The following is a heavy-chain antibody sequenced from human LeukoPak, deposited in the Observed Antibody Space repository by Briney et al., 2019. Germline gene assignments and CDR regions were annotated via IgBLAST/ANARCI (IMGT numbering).Heavy chain of an antibody. CDR1: GFTFSSYA. V-gene: IGHV3-23*01. CDR2: ISYSGGNT. J-gene: IGHJ4*02. Sequence: GSLRLSCAASGFTFSSYAMNWVRQAPGKGLEWVSSISYSGGNTHYADSVKGRFTISRDNSKNTLYLQMISLRAEDTAVYYCASPQYYFDYWGQGTLVTVSS. CDR3: ASPQYYFDY. D-gene: IGHD5-24*01.